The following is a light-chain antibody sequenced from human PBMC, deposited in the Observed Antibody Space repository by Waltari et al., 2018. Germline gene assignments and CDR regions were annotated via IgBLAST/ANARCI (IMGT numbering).Light chain of an antibody. Sequence: SALTQPASVSGSPGQSVTISCTGTSSHVGGYNYYSLYRPHPGKAPKPWIYAVSNWPSWVSNRFSGSKPHTTSSLTISGLQAEDGADYYCRSYSSSSTRVFGTGAKVTVL. CDR1: SSHVGGYNY. J-gene: IGLJ1*01. CDR3: RSYSSSSTRV. CDR2: AVS. V-gene: IGLV2-14*03.